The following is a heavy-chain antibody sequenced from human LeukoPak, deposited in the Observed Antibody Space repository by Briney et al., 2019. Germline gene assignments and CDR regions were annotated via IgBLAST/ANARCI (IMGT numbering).Heavy chain of an antibody. D-gene: IGHD1-26*01. J-gene: IGHJ4*02. CDR2: VSAFNGNT. V-gene: IGHV1-18*01. CDR1: GYTFSSYG. Sequence: ASVKVSCKASGYTFSSYGIIWVRQAPGQGLGWMGWVSAFNGNTDYAPKLQGRVTMTTDTSTTTAYMELRSLTSDDTAVYYCARRGGSYSHSDFWGQGTLVTVSS. CDR3: ARRGGSYSHSDF.